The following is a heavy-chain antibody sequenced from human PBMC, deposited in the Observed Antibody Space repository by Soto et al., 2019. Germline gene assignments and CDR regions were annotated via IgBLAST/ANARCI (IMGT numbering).Heavy chain of an antibody. CDR2: IYYSGST. CDR1: GGSIISGDYY. CDR3: ARDPIAAAGTDY. Sequence: SETLSLTCTVSGGSIISGDYYWSWIRQPPGKGLEWIGYIYYSGSTYYNPSLKSRGTISVDTSKNQFSLKLSSVTAADTAVYYCARDPIAAAGTDYWGQGTLVTVSS. D-gene: IGHD6-13*01. V-gene: IGHV4-31*02. J-gene: IGHJ4*02.